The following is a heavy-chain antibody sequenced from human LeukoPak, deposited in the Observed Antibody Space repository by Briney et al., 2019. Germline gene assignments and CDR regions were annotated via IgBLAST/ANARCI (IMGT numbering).Heavy chain of an antibody. V-gene: IGHV4-34*01. CDR2: INPRGST. CDR3: ARRRLGYYFGY. J-gene: IGHJ4*02. CDR1: GGSFSGHY. D-gene: IGHD5-24*01. Sequence: PSETLSLTCGVYGGSFSGHYWSWIRQPPGKGLEWIGEINPRGSTNYNPSLKSRVTLSADTSKNQFSLTLNSVTAADTAVYYCARRRLGYYFGYWGQGTLVTVSS.